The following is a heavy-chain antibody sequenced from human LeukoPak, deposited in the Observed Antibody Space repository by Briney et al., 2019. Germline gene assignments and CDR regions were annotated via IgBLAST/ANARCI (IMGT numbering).Heavy chain of an antibody. D-gene: IGHD2-2*01. CDR2: IIPIFGTA. CDR3: ARETGYCSSTSCYYFDY. J-gene: IGHJ4*02. V-gene: IGHV1-69*13. Sequence: ASVKVSCKASGGTFSSYAISWVRQAPGQGLGWMGGIIPIFGTANYAQKFQGRVTITADESTSTAYMELSSLRSEDTAVYYCARETGYCSSTSCYYFDYWGQGTLVTVSS. CDR1: GGTFSSYA.